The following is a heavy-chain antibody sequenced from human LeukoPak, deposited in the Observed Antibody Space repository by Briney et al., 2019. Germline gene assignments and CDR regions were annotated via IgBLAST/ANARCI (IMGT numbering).Heavy chain of an antibody. J-gene: IGHJ4*02. D-gene: IGHD6-13*01. V-gene: IGHV3-48*01. CDR1: GFTFSNYS. CDR3: ARVPAGVSSWSDY. Sequence: PGGSLRLSCAASGFTFSNYSMNWVRQAPGKGLEWVSYISSSGSTMYYPDSVKGRFTISRDNAKNSLYLQMNSLRAEDTAVYYCARVPAGVSSWSDYWGQGTLVTVSS. CDR2: ISSSGSTM.